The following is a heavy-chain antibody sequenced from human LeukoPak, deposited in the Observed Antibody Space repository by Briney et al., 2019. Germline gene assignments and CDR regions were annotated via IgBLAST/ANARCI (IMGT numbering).Heavy chain of an antibody. V-gene: IGHV4-34*01. CDR1: GGSFSGYY. J-gene: IGHJ4*02. CDR3: ARAHYDFWSGKYYFDY. Sequence: SETLSLTCVVYGGSFSGYYWSWIRQPPGKGLEWIGEINHSGSTNYNPSLKSRVTISVDTSKNQFSLKLSSVTAADTAVYYCARAHYDFWSGKYYFDYWGQGTLVTVSS. D-gene: IGHD3-3*01. CDR2: INHSGST.